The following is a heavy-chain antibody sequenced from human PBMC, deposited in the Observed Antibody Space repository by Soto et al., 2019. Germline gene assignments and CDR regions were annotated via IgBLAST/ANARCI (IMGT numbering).Heavy chain of an antibody. D-gene: IGHD1-20*01. CDR1: GFTFSSYG. CDR2: IWYDGSNK. V-gene: IGHV3-33*01. CDR3: ARDMPYNWNAKKPSAY. Sequence: GGSLRLSCAASGFTFSSYGMHWVRQAPCKGLEWVAVIWYDGSNKYYADSVKGRFTISRDNSKNTLYLQMNSLRAEDTAVYYCARDMPYNWNAKKPSAYWGQGTLVTASS. J-gene: IGHJ4*02.